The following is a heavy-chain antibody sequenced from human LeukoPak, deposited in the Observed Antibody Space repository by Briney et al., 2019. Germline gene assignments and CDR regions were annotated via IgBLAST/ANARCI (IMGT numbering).Heavy chain of an antibody. CDR1: GFTFNSYA. CDR2: ISGTGSTT. V-gene: IGHV3-23*01. D-gene: IGHD2-15*01. J-gene: IGHJ4*02. Sequence: GGSLRLSCAASGFTFNSYAMSWVPQAPEKGLEWVSSISGTGSTTYYADSVKGRFAISRDNSESTLYMQMNSLRAEDTAMYYCGKFPKRGHCSSGSCHFDHWPQETLVTVSS. CDR3: GKFPKRGHCSSGSCHFDH.